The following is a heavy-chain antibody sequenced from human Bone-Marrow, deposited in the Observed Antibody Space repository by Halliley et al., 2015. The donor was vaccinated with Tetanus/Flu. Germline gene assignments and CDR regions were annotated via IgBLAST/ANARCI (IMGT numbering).Heavy chain of an antibody. D-gene: IGHD6-19*01. J-gene: IGHJ4*02. CDR3: ARDNGIAVAEFDY. CDR1: GGSFSGDY. Sequence: TLSLTCIVSGGSFSGDYWSWVRQPPGKGLEWIGYIYSSGNTDSNPSLKSRVTISIDTSKKQFSLKVRSVTAADTAVYYCARDNGIAVAEFDYWGQGTLVTVSS. V-gene: IGHV4-59*01. CDR2: IYSSGNT.